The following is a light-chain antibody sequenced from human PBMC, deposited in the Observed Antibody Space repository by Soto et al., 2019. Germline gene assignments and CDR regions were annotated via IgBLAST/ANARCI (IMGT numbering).Light chain of an antibody. V-gene: IGKV3D-15*01. CDR3: QQYNNWPWT. Sequence: EIVLTQSPGTLALSPGERATLSCRASQSVNSRLAWYQHKPGQAPRLLISGASNRASGIPARFSGSGSGTEFTLTISSLQSEDFAVYYCQQYNNWPWTFGQGTKVDIK. J-gene: IGKJ1*01. CDR2: GAS. CDR1: QSVNSR.